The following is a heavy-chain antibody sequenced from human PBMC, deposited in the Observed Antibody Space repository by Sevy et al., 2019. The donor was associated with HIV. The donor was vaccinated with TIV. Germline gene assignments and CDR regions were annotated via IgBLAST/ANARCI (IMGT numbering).Heavy chain of an antibody. Sequence: GGSLRLSCAASGFTFDDYAMHWVRQAPGKGLEWVSGISWNSGSIGYADSVKGRFTISRDNAKNSLYLQMNSLRAEDTALYYCAKCEYALAGYYYDSSGYLDYWGQGTLVTVSS. V-gene: IGHV3-9*01. J-gene: IGHJ4*02. CDR2: ISWNSGSI. D-gene: IGHD3-22*01. CDR1: GFTFDDYA. CDR3: AKCEYALAGYYYDSSGYLDY.